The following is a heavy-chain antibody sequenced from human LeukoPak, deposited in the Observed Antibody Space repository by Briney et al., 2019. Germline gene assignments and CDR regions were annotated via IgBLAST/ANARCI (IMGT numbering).Heavy chain of an antibody. CDR1: GGTFSSYA. J-gene: IGHJ1*01. D-gene: IGHD4-17*01. Sequence: SVKVSCKASGGTFSSYAISWVRQAPGQGLEWMGGIIPIPGTANYAQKFQGRVTITADESTSTAYMELSSLRSEDTAVYYCAHQATVTTTEYSQHWGQGTLVTVSS. V-gene: IGHV1-69*13. CDR2: IIPIPGTA. CDR3: AHQATVTTTEYSQH.